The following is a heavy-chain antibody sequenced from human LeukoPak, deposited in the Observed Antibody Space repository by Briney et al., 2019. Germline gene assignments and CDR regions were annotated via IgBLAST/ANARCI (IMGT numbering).Heavy chain of an antibody. CDR3: ARRSGIAVAGAFDY. Sequence: GGSLRLSCAASGFTFSSYSMNWVRQAPGKGLEWVSSISSSSSYIYYADSVKGRFTVSRDNSKNTLYLQMNSLRAEDTAVYYCARRSGIAVAGAFDYWGQGTLVTVSS. J-gene: IGHJ4*02. V-gene: IGHV3-21*04. D-gene: IGHD6-19*01. CDR1: GFTFSSYS. CDR2: ISSSSSYI.